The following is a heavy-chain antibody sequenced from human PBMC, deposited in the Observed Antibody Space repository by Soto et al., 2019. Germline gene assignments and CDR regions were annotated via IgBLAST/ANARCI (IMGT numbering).Heavy chain of an antibody. CDR1: GFTFSDHY. V-gene: IGHV3-72*01. CDR3: ARHSGSYSGFDY. CDR2: TRTRANSYTT. J-gene: IGHJ4*02. Sequence: EVQLVESGGGLVQPGGSLRLSCAASGFTFSDHYMDWVRQVPGKGLEWVGRTRTRANSYTTEYAASVKGRFTISRDDLKNSLYLQMNSLKTEDTAVYYCARHSGSYSGFDYWGQGTLVTVSS. D-gene: IGHD1-26*01.